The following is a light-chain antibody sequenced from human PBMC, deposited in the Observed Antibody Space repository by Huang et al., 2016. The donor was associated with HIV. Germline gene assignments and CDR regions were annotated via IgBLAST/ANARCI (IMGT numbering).Light chain of an antibody. Sequence: EIVLTQSPGTLSLSPGERATLSCRASQNINSAYLAWYQQKPGQAPSLLIYGASNRATGVPDRFSGSGSGTDFTLTINRPEPDDFAVFYCQQYDTSPLTFGQGTRLEIK. J-gene: IGKJ5*01. CDR1: QNINSAY. CDR3: QQYDTSPLT. CDR2: GAS. V-gene: IGKV3-20*01.